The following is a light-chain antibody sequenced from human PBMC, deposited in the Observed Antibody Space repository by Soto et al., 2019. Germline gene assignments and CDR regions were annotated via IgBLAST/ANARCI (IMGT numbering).Light chain of an antibody. J-gene: IGKJ1*01. CDR2: GAS. V-gene: IGKV3-15*01. CDR3: QQYNNWPRT. Sequence: EIVMTQSPATLSVSPGERATLSCRASQSVGSNLAWYQQKPGQAPRLLIYGASTRATDIPARFSGSGSGTEFALTISSLQSEDFAVYYCQQYNNWPRTLGQRTKV. CDR1: QSVGSN.